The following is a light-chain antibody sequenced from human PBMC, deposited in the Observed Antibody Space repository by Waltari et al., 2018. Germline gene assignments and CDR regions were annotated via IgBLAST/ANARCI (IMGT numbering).Light chain of an antibody. CDR1: QSISNW. J-gene: IGKJ4*01. Sequence: DIQMTQSPSTLSASVGDRVIISCRASQSISNWLAWYQQRPGKAPKLLVYKSSTLESGVPSRFSGSGAGTEFTITISSLQHADFATYYCQQYNSYSLLSFGGGTKVEIK. V-gene: IGKV1-5*03. CDR3: QQYNSYSLLS. CDR2: KSS.